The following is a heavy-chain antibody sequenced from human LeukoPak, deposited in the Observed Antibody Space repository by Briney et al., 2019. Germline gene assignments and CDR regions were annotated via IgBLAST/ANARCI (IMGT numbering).Heavy chain of an antibody. Sequence: GGSLRLSCSASGFTFSSYAMHWVRQAPGKGLEYVTAISSNGGSTYYADSVKGRFTISRDNSKNTLYLQISSLRAEATAVYYCVKGSSNVWGSYRPRHVYWGQGTLVTVSS. D-gene: IGHD3-16*02. J-gene: IGHJ4*02. CDR2: ISSNGGST. V-gene: IGHV3-64D*06. CDR3: VKGSSNVWGSYRPRHVY. CDR1: GFTFSSYA.